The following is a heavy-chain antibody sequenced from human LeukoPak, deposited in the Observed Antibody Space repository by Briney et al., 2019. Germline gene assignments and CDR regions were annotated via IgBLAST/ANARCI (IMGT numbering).Heavy chain of an antibody. D-gene: IGHD5-12*01. J-gene: IGHJ4*02. Sequence: ASVKLSCKASGYSFTSNGISWVRQPPGPGLEWMGWISAYNGNTRSAQKFQGRVTMTTDTSTSTAYMELRSLRSDDTAVYYCARLVRRLQRLNIGRDSDYATGYYLDSWGQGTLVTVSS. V-gene: IGHV1-18*01. CDR2: ISAYNGNT. CDR1: GYSFTSNG. CDR3: ARLVRRLQRLNIGRDSDYATGYYLDS.